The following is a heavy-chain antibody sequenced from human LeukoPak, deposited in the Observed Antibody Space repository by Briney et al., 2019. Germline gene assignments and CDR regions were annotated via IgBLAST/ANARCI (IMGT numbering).Heavy chain of an antibody. CDR2: IYISGST. D-gene: IGHD1-26*01. V-gene: IGHV4-61*02. Sequence: SETLSLTCTVSGGSISSGSYYWSWIRQPAGKGLEWIGRIYISGSTNYNPSLKSRVTISVDTSKNQFSLKLSSVTAADTAVYYCARAVGVYSGTIVGFDYWGQGTLVTVSS. CDR3: ARAVGVYSGTIVGFDY. CDR1: GGSISSGSYY. J-gene: IGHJ4*02.